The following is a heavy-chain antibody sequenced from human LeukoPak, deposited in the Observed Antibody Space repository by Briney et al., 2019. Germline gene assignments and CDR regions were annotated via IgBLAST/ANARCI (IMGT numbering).Heavy chain of an antibody. CDR1: GGSISSSDYY. J-gene: IGHJ4*02. CDR2: IYSSGST. V-gene: IGHV4-39*01. D-gene: IGHD3-22*01. Sequence: SETLSLTCTVSGGSISSSDYYWGWFRQPPGKGLEWIGRIYSSGSTYYNPSLKSRVTISVDTSKNQFSLKLSSVTAADTAVYYCARLQWDYYDSSGYGYWGQGTLVTVSS. CDR3: ARLQWDYYDSSGYGY.